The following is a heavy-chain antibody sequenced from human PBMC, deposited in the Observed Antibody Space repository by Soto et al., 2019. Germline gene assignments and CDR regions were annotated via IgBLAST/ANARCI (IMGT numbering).Heavy chain of an antibody. J-gene: IGHJ6*02. CDR3: ARDSGRSDVVPAAISVMDV. CDR1: GGTFNRYT. Sequence: EASVKVSCKGSGGTFNRYTITWVRQAPGQGLEWMGRIIPMFGIASYAQNFQGRVTITADKSTSTAYMELSSLRSEDTAVYYCARDSGRSDVVPAAISVMDVWGQGTTVTVSS. D-gene: IGHD2-2*01. V-gene: IGHV1-69*04. CDR2: IIPMFGIA.